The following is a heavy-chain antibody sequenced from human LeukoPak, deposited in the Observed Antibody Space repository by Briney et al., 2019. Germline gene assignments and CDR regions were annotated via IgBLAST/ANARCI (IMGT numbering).Heavy chain of an antibody. Sequence: PSQTLSLTCTVSGGSISSGDYYWSWIRQPPGKGLEWIGYIYYSGSTYFNPSLKSRVTISVDTSKNQFSLKLGSVTAADTAVYYCARFPLQLVPSYFDYWGQGTLVTVSS. J-gene: IGHJ4*02. CDR2: IYYSGST. D-gene: IGHD6-13*01. CDR1: GGSISSGDYY. CDR3: ARFPLQLVPSYFDY. V-gene: IGHV4-30-4*01.